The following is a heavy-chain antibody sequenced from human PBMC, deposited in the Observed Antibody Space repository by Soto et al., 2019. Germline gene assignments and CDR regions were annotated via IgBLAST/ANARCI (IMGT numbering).Heavy chain of an antibody. D-gene: IGHD1-7*01. V-gene: IGHV3-33*06. CDR1: GFTFSSYG. CDR2: IWYDGSNK. J-gene: IGHJ3*02. CDR3: AKVNWNYVPGAFDI. Sequence: GGSLRLSCAASGFTFSSYGMHWVRQAPGKGLEWVAVIWYDGSNKYYADSVKGRFTISRDNSKNTLYLQMNSLRAEDTAVYYCAKVNWNYVPGAFDIWGQGTMVTVSS.